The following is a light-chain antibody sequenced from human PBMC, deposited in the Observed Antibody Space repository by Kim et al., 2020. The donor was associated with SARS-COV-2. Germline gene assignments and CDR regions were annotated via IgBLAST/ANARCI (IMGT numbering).Light chain of an antibody. V-gene: IGLV2-14*03. Sequence: GQSITISCTGTSSDVGGYNYVSRYQQHPGKAPKLMIYDVSNRPSGVSNRFSGSKSGNTASLTISGLQAEDEADYYCSSYTSSSTGVFGGGTQLTVL. CDR2: DVS. CDR1: SSDVGGYNY. J-gene: IGLJ2*01. CDR3: SSYTSSSTGV.